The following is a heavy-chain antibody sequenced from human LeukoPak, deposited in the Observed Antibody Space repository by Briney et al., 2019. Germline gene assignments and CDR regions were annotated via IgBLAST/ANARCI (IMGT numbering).Heavy chain of an antibody. Sequence: GGSLRLSCAASGLTFSIHWMNWVRQAPGKGLECVANINQDGSDKYYVDSVKGRFTISRDNTKNSLYLQMNSLRAEDTAVYYCARGRGYYDYVWGRGPFDNFDYWGQGTLVTVS. V-gene: IGHV3-7*01. CDR3: ARGRGYYDYVWGRGPFDNFDY. D-gene: IGHD3-16*01. CDR1: GLTFSIHW. J-gene: IGHJ4*02. CDR2: INQDGSDK.